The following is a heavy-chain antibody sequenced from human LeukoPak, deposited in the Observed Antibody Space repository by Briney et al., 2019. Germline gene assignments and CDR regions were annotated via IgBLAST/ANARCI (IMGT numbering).Heavy chain of an antibody. D-gene: IGHD5-18*01. CDR2: ISSSSSYI. CDR1: GFTFSSYS. V-gene: IGHV3-21*01. Sequence: PGGSLRLSCAASGFTFSSYSMNWVRQAPGKGLEWVSSISSSSSYIYYADSVKGRFTISRDNSKNTLYLQMNSLRAEDTAVYYCAKEGGYSYGNDYWGQGTLVTVSS. CDR3: AKEGGYSYGNDY. J-gene: IGHJ4*02.